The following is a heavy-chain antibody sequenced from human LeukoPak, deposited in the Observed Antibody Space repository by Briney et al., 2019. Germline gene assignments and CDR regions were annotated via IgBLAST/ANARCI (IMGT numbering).Heavy chain of an antibody. J-gene: IGHJ5*02. CDR3: ARLSGYDGGFDP. D-gene: IGHD5-12*01. Sequence: SETLSLTCTVSGDSMATYFWSWIRRPPGKGLEWIGFSYYNGNTDYSASLKSRVTMSVDTSKNQLSLKLTSVTAADTAVYFCARLSGYDGGFDPWGQGTLVTVSS. V-gene: IGHV4-59*08. CDR2: SYYNGNT. CDR1: GDSMATYF.